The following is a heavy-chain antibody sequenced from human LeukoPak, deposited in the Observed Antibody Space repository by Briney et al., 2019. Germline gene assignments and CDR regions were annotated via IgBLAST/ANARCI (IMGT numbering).Heavy chain of an antibody. CDR2: INHSGST. CDR1: GGSFRGYY. J-gene: IGHJ4*02. CDR3: ARVSPYCSSTSCRDY. V-gene: IGHV4-34*01. D-gene: IGHD2-2*01. Sequence: SETLSLTCAVYGGSFRGYYWSWIPHPPGKGLEWNGEINHSGSTNYNPSLKSRVTISVDTSKNQFSLKLSSVTAADTAVYYCARVSPYCSSTSCRDYWGQGTLVTVSS.